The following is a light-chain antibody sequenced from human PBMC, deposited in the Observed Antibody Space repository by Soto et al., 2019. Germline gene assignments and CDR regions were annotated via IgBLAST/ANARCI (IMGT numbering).Light chain of an antibody. CDR3: QQSYSTPIT. CDR1: QSISSY. CDR2: AAS. Sequence: DIQMTQSPSSLSASVLYRVTITCLASQSISSYLNWYQQKPGKAPKLLIYAASSLQSGVPSRFIGSGSGTNFTLTVSSLQPEDFATYYCQQSYSTPITFGQGTRLEIK. V-gene: IGKV1-39*01. J-gene: IGKJ5*01.